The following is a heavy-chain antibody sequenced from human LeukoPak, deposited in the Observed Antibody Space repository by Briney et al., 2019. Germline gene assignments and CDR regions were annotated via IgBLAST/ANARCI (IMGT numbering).Heavy chain of an antibody. Sequence: GGSLTLSCAASGFTFSSYAMSWVRQAPGKGLEWVSAISGSGGSTYYADSVKGRFTISRDNSKNTLYLQMNSLRAEDTAVYYCAEDYERRWGYSDYWGQGTLVTVSS. V-gene: IGHV3-23*01. J-gene: IGHJ4*02. CDR3: AEDYERRWGYSDY. CDR1: GFTFSSYA. D-gene: IGHD5-18*01. CDR2: ISGSGGST.